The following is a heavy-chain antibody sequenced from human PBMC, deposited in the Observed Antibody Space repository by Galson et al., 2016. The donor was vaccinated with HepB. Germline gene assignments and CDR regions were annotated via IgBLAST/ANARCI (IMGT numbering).Heavy chain of an antibody. CDR3: ARGVSYSYGSGGFFDY. CDR1: GFTVSNNY. D-gene: IGHD5-18*01. CDR2: IYSGGST. Sequence: SLRLSCAASGFTVSNNYMFWVRQAPGKGLQWVSVIYSGGSTYYEDSVMGRFTISRDNSKNTLYLQMNSLRAEDTAVYYCARGVSYSYGSGGFFDYWGQGTLVTVSS. J-gene: IGHJ4*02. V-gene: IGHV3-53*01.